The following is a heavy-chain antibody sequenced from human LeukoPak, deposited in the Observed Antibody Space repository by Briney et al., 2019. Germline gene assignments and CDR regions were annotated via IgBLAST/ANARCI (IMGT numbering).Heavy chain of an antibody. D-gene: IGHD6-13*01. CDR2: INPSGGST. J-gene: IGHJ6*02. CDR3: ARDPALQRRAAAGRYYGMDV. Sequence: ASVKVSCKASGYTFTSYYMHRVRQAPGQGLEWMGIINPSGGSTSYAQKFQGRVTMTRDTSTSTVYMELSSLRSEDTAVYYCARDPALQRRAAAGRYYGMDVWGQGTTVTVSS. CDR1: GYTFTSYY. V-gene: IGHV1-46*01.